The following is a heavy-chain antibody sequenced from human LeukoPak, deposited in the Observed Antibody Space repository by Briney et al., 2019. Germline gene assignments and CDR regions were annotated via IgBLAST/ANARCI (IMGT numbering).Heavy chain of an antibody. CDR2: ITSSSGSI. V-gene: IGHV3-48*01. J-gene: IGHJ6*03. CDR1: GFTFSSYS. CDR3: ARRLQQLVRGFNFYFMDV. D-gene: IGHD6-13*01. Sequence: GGSLRLSCAASGFTFSSYSMNWVRQAPGKGLEWVSYITSSSGSIYYADSVRGRFAISRDNAENSLYLQMNSLRAEDTAVYYCARRLQQLVRGFNFYFMDVWGKGTTVTVSS.